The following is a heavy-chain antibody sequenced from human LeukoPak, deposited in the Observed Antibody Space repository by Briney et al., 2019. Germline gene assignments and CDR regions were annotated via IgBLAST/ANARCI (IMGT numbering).Heavy chain of an antibody. CDR3: AKGGSWELLSLSYFDY. CDR1: GFTFDDYA. V-gene: IGHV3-9*01. D-gene: IGHD1-26*01. CDR2: ISWNSGSI. Sequence: GGSLRLSCAASGFTFDDYAMHWVRQAPGKGLEWVSGISWNSGSIGYADSVKGRFTISRDNAKNSLYLQMNSLRAEDTALYYCAKGGSWELLSLSYFDYWGQGTLVTVSS. J-gene: IGHJ4*02.